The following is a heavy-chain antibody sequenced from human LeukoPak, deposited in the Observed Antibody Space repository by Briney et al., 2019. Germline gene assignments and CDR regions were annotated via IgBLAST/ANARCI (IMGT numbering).Heavy chain of an antibody. CDR3: AKNIRHQLLCGFNY. CDR1: GFTFEASA. Sequence: GGSLRLSCAASGFTFEASAMSWVRQAPGKGLEWVSVITGGGESTYYADSVKGRFTISRDNSKKTLFLQVNSLRAEDTAVYFCAKNIRHQLLCGFNYWGQGIVVTVSS. D-gene: IGHD2-2*01. CDR2: ITGGGEST. J-gene: IGHJ4*02. V-gene: IGHV3-23*01.